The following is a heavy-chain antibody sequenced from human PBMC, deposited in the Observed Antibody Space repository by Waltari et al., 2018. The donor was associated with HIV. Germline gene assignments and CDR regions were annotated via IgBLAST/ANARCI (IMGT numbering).Heavy chain of an antibody. D-gene: IGHD3-22*01. Sequence: QVQLVESGGGVVQPGRSLRLSCAASGFTFRTFAMHWVRQAPGKGLEWVAGIWYDGDNKYYADSVKGRFTISRDNSKNTLYLQMNSLRVEDTAVYYCARGGYYYDISGYYHYWGQGTLVTVSS. V-gene: IGHV3-33*01. J-gene: IGHJ4*02. CDR1: GFTFRTFA. CDR2: IWYDGDNK. CDR3: ARGGYYYDISGYYHY.